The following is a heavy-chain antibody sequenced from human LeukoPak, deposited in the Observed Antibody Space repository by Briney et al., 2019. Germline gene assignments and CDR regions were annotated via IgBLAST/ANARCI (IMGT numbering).Heavy chain of an antibody. J-gene: IGHJ4*02. D-gene: IGHD3-10*01. CDR1: GGSISSYC. V-gene: IGHV4-59*08. CDR3: ARRRDSFDY. CDR2: MCYSGST. Sequence: SETLSLTCTVSGGSISSYCWSWLRRPPGKGLEWLGYMCYSGSTNYNPSLKSRVTMSVDYNPSLKSRVTMSGDTSKNQFSLNLSSVTAADTAVYYCARRRDSFDYWGQGTLVTVSS.